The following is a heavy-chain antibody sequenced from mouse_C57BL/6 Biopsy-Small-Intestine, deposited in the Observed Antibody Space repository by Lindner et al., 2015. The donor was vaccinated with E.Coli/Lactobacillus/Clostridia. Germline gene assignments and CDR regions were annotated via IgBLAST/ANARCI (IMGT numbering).Heavy chain of an antibody. CDR2: INAGKGNT. J-gene: IGHJ1*01. CDR3: ARGYYGMDV. D-gene: IGHD1-1*01. Sequence: SVKVSCKASGYTFTSYAMSLGAPGPGQRVEWMGWINAGKGNTKYSQKFQGRVTITRDTSASTAYMELSSLRSEDTAVYYCARGYYGMDVWGQGTTVTVSS. V-gene: IGHV1-84*02. CDR1: GYTFTSYA.